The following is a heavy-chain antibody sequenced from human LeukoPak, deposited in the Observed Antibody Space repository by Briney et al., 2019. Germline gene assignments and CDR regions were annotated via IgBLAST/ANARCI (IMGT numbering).Heavy chain of an antibody. V-gene: IGHV1-2*02. Sequence: ASVKVSCKASGYTFTDYYVQWVRQAPGQGLEWMGWINPKNGGTNYAQKFQGRVTLTRDTSISTAYMELSRLRSDDTAVYYCTRVVLAATTGIEIWGQGTRVTVS. D-gene: IGHD2-2*01. CDR3: TRVVLAATTGIEI. CDR1: GYTFTDYY. CDR2: INPKNGGT. J-gene: IGHJ3*02.